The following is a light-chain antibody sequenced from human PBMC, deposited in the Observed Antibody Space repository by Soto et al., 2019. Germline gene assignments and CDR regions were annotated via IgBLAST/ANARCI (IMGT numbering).Light chain of an antibody. CDR3: HQYNNWWT. CDR1: QSVSST. J-gene: IGKJ1*01. CDR2: GAS. Sequence: EIVLTQSPGTLSLSPVERATLSCRASQSVSSTSLIWYQQKPGQAPRLLIYGASTRATDVPDRFSGSGSGTEFTLTISSLQSEDSAVYYCHQYNNWWTFGQGTKVDIK. V-gene: IGKV3D-15*01.